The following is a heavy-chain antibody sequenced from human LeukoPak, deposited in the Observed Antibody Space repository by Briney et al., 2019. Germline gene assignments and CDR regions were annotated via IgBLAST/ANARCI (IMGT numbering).Heavy chain of an antibody. CDR2: INHSGIT. CDR1: GESFSGYY. Sequence: PSDTLSLTWAVYGESFSGYYRSWIRQPPGKGLEWIGEINHSGITNYNPSLKSRVTISVDTSKNQFSLKLSSVTAADTAVYYCARRPSGWGYYFDYWGQGTLVTVSS. V-gene: IGHV4-34*01. CDR3: ARRPSGWGYYFDY. D-gene: IGHD6-19*01. J-gene: IGHJ4*02.